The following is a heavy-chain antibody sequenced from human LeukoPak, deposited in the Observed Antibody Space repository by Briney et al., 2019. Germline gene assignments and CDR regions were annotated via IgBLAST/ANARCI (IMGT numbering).Heavy chain of an antibody. CDR1: GGSISSSSYY. CDR2: IYYSGST. Sequence: ASETLSLTCTVSGGSISSSSYYWGWIRQPPGKGLEWIGSIYYSGSTYYNPSLKSRVTISVDTSKNQFSLKLSSVTAADTAVYYCARSVNQLLPGGWFDPWGQGTLVTVSS. J-gene: IGHJ5*02. V-gene: IGHV4-39*07. CDR3: ARSVNQLLPGGWFDP. D-gene: IGHD2-2*01.